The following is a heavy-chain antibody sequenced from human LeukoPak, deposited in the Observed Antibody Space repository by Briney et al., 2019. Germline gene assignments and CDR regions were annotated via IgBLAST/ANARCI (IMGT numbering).Heavy chain of an antibody. V-gene: IGHV3-48*01. J-gene: IGHJ4*02. CDR3: ARDFAYYYDSSGYYSDY. CDR1: GFTFSSYS. Sequence: PGGSLRLSCAASGFTFSSYSMNWVRQAPGKGLEWVSYISSSSSTIYYADSAKGRFTISRDNAKNSLYLQMNSLRAEDTAVYYCARDFAYYYDSSGYYSDYWGQGTLVTVSS. CDR2: ISSSSSTI. D-gene: IGHD3-22*01.